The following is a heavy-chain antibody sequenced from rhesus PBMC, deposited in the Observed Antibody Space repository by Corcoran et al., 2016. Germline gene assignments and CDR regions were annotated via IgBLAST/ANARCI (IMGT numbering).Heavy chain of an antibody. CDR3: ARDTGDRRVSYCLDS. CDR1: GSSIRRNS. J-gene: IGHJ6*01. Sequence: QVPLQGAGPGMVKPSGPLSLPCAVSGSSIRRNSWHWLRQPPGEGLEWIGYIYGSSGTTYHNPPIKRRVIISTATAKNQCPLKLCSATAAATAFYYCARDTGDRRVSYCLDSWGQGVPVTVSS. D-gene: IGHD5-42*01. CDR2: IYGSSGTT. V-gene: IGHV4-165*01.